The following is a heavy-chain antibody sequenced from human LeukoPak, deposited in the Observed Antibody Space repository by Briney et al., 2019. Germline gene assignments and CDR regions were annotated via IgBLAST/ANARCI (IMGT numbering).Heavy chain of an antibody. J-gene: IGHJ4*02. Sequence: SQTLSLTCTVSGGSISSGGYHWSWIRQHPGKGLEWIGYIYYSGTTSYNPSLKSRVTISVDTSKNQFSLKLSSVTAADTAVYYCARGTRGRRAIDYWGQGTLVTVSS. V-gene: IGHV4-31*03. D-gene: IGHD6-25*01. CDR2: IYYSGTT. CDR3: ARGTRGRRAIDY. CDR1: GGSISSGGYH.